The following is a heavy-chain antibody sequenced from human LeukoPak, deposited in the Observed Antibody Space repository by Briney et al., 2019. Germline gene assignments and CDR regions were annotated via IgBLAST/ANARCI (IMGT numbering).Heavy chain of an antibody. V-gene: IGHV4-39*01. CDR1: GGSISSSSYY. J-gene: IGHJ4*02. CDR2: IYYSGST. CDR3: ARLLPVIAAAGMGLFDY. Sequence: PSETLSLTCTVSGGSISSSSYYWGWIRQPPGKGPEWIGSIYYSGSTYYNPSLKSRVTISVDTSKNQFSLKLSSVTAADTAVYYCARLLPVIAAAGMGLFDYWGQGTLVTVSS. D-gene: IGHD6-13*01.